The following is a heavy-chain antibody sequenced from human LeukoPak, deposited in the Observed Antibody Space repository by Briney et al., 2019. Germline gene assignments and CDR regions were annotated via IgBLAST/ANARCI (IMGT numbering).Heavy chain of an antibody. V-gene: IGHV4-39*01. D-gene: IGHD3-9*01. CDR3: ARSTGRVHYDILTGYYIAPDNYYFDY. CDR1: GGSISSSSYY. CDR2: IYYSGST. Sequence: SETLSLTCTVSGGSISSSSYYWGWIRQPPGKGLEWIGSIYYSGSTYYNPSLKSRVTISVDTSKNQFSLKLSSVPAADTAVYYCARSTGRVHYDILTGYYIAPDNYYFDYWGQGTLVTVSS. J-gene: IGHJ4*02.